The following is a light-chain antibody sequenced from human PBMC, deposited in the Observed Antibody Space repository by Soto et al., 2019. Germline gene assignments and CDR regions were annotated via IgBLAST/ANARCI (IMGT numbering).Light chain of an antibody. CDR2: NAS. CDR3: QQYGSSLPWT. Sequence: VMTQSPGSLSVSPGEGATLSCRASQIVSSKYLAWYQQKPGQAPRLLISNASRRATGIPDRFSGSGSATDFTLTIAGLEPEDFAMYYCQQYGSSLPWTFGQGTKVDIK. V-gene: IGKV3-20*01. CDR1: QIVSSKY. J-gene: IGKJ1*01.